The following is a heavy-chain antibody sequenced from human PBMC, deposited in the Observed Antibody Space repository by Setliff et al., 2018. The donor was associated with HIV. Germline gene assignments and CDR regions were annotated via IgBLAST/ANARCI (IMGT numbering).Heavy chain of an antibody. V-gene: IGHV4-38-2*01. Sequence: ASETLSLTCAASGYSINSGFSRAWIRQPPGQGPQWIGSIYQSGSIYYNPSLQSRVTISVDSSKNQFSLNLFSVTAADTAVYYCARPRRVRSRAWYWFDIWGQGTLVTVSS. CDR2: IYQSGSI. CDR1: GYSINSGFS. D-gene: IGHD6-19*01. CDR3: ARPRRVRSRAWYWFDI. J-gene: IGHJ5*02.